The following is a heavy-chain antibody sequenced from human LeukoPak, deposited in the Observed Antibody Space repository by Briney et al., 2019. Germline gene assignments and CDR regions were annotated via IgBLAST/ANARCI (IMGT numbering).Heavy chain of an antibody. CDR2: ISAYNGNT. CDR3: ARAPPFSATIAAAAPLDY. D-gene: IGHD6-25*01. V-gene: IGHV1-18*04. Sequence: ASVKVSCKASGYTFTNYGISWVRQAPGQGLQWMGWISAYNGNTNYARRLQGRVTMTTDTSTSTAYMELRSLRSDDTAIYYCARAPPFSATIAAAAPLDYWGQGTLVTVSS. CDR1: GYTFTNYG. J-gene: IGHJ4*02.